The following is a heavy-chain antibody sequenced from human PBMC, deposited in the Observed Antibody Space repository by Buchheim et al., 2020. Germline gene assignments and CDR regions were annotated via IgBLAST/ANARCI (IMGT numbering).Heavy chain of an antibody. Sequence: QVQLQQWGAGLLKPSETLSLTCVVYGESFSGDYWSWIRQPPGKGLEWMGEIDDSGDTSYNPPLKSRVTISIDTSKNQFSLKLRSVTAADTAVYYCARGLTIFRYWGQGTL. CDR3: ARGLTIFRY. J-gene: IGHJ4*02. V-gene: IGHV4-34*01. D-gene: IGHD3-3*01. CDR1: GESFSGDY. CDR2: IDDSGDT.